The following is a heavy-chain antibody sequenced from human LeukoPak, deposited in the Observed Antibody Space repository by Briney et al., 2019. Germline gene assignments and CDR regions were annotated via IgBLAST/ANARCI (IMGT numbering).Heavy chain of an antibody. J-gene: IGHJ4*02. V-gene: IGHV2-70*11. Sequence: SGPTLVNPTQTLTLTCTFSGFSLSTSGMCVSWIRQPPGRALEWLARIDWDDDKYYSTSLKTRLTISKDTSKNQVVLTMTNMDPVDTATYYCARGGYSSSWYAEFDYWGQGTLVTVSS. CDR3: ARGGYSSSWYAEFDY. CDR1: GFSLSTSGMC. D-gene: IGHD6-13*01. CDR2: IDWDDDK.